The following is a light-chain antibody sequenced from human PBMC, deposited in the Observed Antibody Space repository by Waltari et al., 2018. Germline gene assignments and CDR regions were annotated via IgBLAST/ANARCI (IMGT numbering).Light chain of an antibody. J-gene: IGKJ1*01. CDR2: DAS. CDR3: HQSVNLPAT. V-gene: IGKV3-20*01. CDR1: QSVGRY. Sequence: EMRWPQSPGTLPLSPGERATLPCRASQSVGRYLAWSQQKPGKAPRLHIYDASTRATGIPDRFSGSGSGTDCSLTISRLESASFAVYYWHQSVNLPATFGQGTKVEIK.